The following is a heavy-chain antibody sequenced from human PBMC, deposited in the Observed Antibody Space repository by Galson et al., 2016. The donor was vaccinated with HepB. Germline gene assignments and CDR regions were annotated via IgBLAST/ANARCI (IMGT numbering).Heavy chain of an antibody. D-gene: IGHD3-3*01. CDR3: ASLRFKGFDL. J-gene: IGHJ2*01. CDR2: TRNKANSYAT. V-gene: IGHV3-72*01. Sequence: SLRLSCAASGFTFSDHYMDWVRQAPGKGLEWVGRTRNKANSYATEYAASVKGRFTISRDDSKNSLYLQMNSLKIEDTAVYYCASLRFKGFDLWGRGTLVTVSS. CDR1: GFTFSDHY.